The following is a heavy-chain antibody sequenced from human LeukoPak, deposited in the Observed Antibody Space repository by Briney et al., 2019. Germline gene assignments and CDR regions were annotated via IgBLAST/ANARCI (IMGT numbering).Heavy chain of an antibody. D-gene: IGHD3-22*01. J-gene: IGHJ4*02. CDR2: IYYSGST. CDR1: GGSISSYY. V-gene: IGHV4-59*01. Sequence: SETLSLTCTVSGGSISSYYWSWIRQPLGKGLEWIGYIYYSGSTNYNPSLKSRVTISVDTSKNQFSLKLSSVTAADTAVYYCARGPYYYDSSGYGYWGQGTLVTVSS. CDR3: ARGPYYYDSSGYGY.